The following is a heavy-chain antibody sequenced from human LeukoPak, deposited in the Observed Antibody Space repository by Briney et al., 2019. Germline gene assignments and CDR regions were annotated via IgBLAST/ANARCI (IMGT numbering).Heavy chain of an antibody. J-gene: IGHJ4*02. CDR1: GFTFSSYA. V-gene: IGHV3-23*01. CDR2: ISGSGGST. D-gene: IGHD6-19*01. CDR3: SSSGWGLPTYYFDY. Sequence: GGSLRLSCAASGFTFSSYAMSWVRQAPGKWLEWVSAISGSGGSTYYADSVKGRFTISRDNSKNTLYLQMNSLRAEDTPVYFCSSSGWGLPTYYFDYWGQGTLVTVSS.